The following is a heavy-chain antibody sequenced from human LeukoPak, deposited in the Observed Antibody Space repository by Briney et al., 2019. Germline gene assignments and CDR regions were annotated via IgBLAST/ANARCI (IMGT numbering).Heavy chain of an antibody. Sequence: PSETLSLTCTVSGGSIDSYYWSWIRQPPGKGLEWIGYIYYTGSTEYHPSLKSRVTISLDTSKNQFSLKLTSVTAADTAVYYCAKKGRTYTDYGGYYDYMDVWGKGTTVTVS. D-gene: IGHD4-17*01. V-gene: IGHV4-59*01. CDR1: GGSIDSYY. CDR3: AKKGRTYTDYGGYYDYMDV. CDR2: IYYTGST. J-gene: IGHJ6*03.